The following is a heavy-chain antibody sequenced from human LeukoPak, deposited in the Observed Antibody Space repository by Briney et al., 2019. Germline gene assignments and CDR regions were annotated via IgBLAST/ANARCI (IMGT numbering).Heavy chain of an antibody. CDR2: IYYSGST. CDR1: GGSISNYY. Sequence: SETLSLTCTVSGGSISNYYWSWIRQPPGKGLEWIGYIYYSGSTNYNPSLKSRVTISVDTSKNQFSLKLSSVTAADTAVYYCARVSIAAAGTGVDYWGQGTLVTVSS. D-gene: IGHD6-13*01. CDR3: ARVSIAAAGTGVDY. J-gene: IGHJ4*02. V-gene: IGHV4-59*01.